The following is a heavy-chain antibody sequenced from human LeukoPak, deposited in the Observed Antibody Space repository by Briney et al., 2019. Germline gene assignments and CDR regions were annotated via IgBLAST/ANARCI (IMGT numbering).Heavy chain of an antibody. J-gene: IGHJ4*02. CDR1: GFSFSTYN. V-gene: IGHV3-30*03. CDR3: VRPILVAGSYYFEH. Sequence: GGSLRLSCSASGFSFSTYNMHWVRQAPGQGLEWVAVISYDGSSEYYADSVKGRFTISRDNSKNTLYLQMNSLRAEDTGVYYCVRPILVAGSYYFEHWGQGTPVTVSP. D-gene: IGHD6-19*01. CDR2: ISYDGSSE.